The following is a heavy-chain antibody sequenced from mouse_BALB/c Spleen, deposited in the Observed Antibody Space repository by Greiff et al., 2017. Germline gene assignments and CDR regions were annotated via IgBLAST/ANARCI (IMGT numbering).Heavy chain of an antibody. D-gene: IGHD2-14*01. Sequence: QVQLQQSGAELVRPGTSVKMSCKAAGYTFTNYWIGWVKQRPGQGLAWIGDIYPGGGYTNYNEKFKGKATLTADTSSSTAYMQLSSLTSEDSAIYDCARSGRYDVFAYWGQGTLVTVSA. V-gene: IGHV1-63*02. CDR1: GYTFTNYW. J-gene: IGHJ3*01. CDR3: ARSGRYDVFAY. CDR2: IYPGGGYT.